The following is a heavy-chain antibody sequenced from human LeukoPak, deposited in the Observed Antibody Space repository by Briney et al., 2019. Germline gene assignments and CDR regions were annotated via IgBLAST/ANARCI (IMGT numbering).Heavy chain of an antibody. D-gene: IGHD1-1*01. V-gene: IGHV3-21*01. CDR2: ISSSSSNI. CDR1: GFTFSSYG. CDR3: ARCTTGRTFGSLREIKRSREIDY. Sequence: KPGRSLRLSCAASGFTFSSYGMHWVRQAPGKGLEWVSSISSSSSNIYYADSVKGRFTISRGNAKNSLYLQMNSLRVEDTAVYYCARCTTGRTFGSLREIKRSREIDYWGQGTLVTVSS. J-gene: IGHJ4*02.